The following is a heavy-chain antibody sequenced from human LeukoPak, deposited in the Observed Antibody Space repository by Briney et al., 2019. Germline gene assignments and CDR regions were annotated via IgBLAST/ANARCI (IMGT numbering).Heavy chain of an antibody. CDR2: INSDGSTT. CDR1: GFTFSSYW. J-gene: IGHJ4*02. Sequence: PGGSLRLSCAASGFTFSSYWMHWVRQAPGKGLVWVSRINSDGSTTNYADSVKGRFTISRDNAKNSLYLQMNSLRAEDTAVYYCARDDNDSSGYYYFVSPPSTASDYWGQGTLVTVSS. CDR3: ARDDNDSSGYYYFVSPPSTASDY. V-gene: IGHV3-74*01. D-gene: IGHD3-22*01.